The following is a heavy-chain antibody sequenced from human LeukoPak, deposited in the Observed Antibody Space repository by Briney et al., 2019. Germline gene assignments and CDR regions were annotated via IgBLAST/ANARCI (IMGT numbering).Heavy chain of an antibody. J-gene: IGHJ4*02. CDR2: ISYDGSNK. CDR1: GFTFSSYA. CDR3: ARDSSGWTTATDY. Sequence: GGSLRLSCAASGFTFSSYAMHWVRQAPGKGLEWVAVISYDGSNKYYADSVKGRFTISRDNSKDTLYLQMNSLRAEDTAVYYCARDSSGWTTATDYWGQGTLVTVSS. V-gene: IGHV3-30-3*01. D-gene: IGHD6-19*01.